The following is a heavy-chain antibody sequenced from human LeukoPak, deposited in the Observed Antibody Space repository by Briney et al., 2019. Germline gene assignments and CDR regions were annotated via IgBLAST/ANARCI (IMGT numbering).Heavy chain of an antibody. V-gene: IGHV1-69*05. J-gene: IGHJ4*02. CDR1: GGTFSSYA. Sequence: ASVKVSCKASGGTFSSYAISWVRQAPGQGLEWMGGIIPIFGTANYAQKFQGRVTITTDESTSTAYMELSSLRSEDTAVYYCASAPPMVRGVYDYWGQGTLVTVSS. CDR2: IIPIFGTA. CDR3: ASAPPMVRGVYDY. D-gene: IGHD3-10*01.